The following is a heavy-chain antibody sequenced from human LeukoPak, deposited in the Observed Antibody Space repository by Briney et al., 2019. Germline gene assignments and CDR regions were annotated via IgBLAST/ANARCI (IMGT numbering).Heavy chain of an antibody. CDR1: GGSISSYY. V-gene: IGHV4-59*08. J-gene: IGHJ4*02. D-gene: IGHD2-15*01. Sequence: SETLSLTCTVSGGSISSYYWSWIRQPPGKGLEWIGYIYYSGSTNYNPSLKSRVTISVDTSKNQFSLKLSSVTAADTAVYYCARHPGFCRGGRCYRGGGDYWGQGTLVTVSS. CDR2: IYYSGST. CDR3: ARHPGFCRGGRCYRGGGDY.